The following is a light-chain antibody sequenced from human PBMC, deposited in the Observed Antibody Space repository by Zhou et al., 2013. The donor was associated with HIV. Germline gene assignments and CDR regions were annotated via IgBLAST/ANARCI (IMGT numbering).Light chain of an antibody. CDR3: QQYGSSPLT. J-gene: IGKJ4*01. CDR2: DAF. V-gene: IGKV3-20*01. Sequence: ESLLTQFPGTLSLSPGDRATLSCRASQSVRSHYLAWYQQKPGQAPRLLIYDAFSRATGVPDRFSGSGSGTDFTLTISRLEPEDFAVYYCQQYGSSPLTFGGGTRVEIK. CDR1: QSVRSHY.